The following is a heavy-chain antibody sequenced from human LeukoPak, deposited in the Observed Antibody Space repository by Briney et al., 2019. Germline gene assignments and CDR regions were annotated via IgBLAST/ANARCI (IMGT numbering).Heavy chain of an antibody. D-gene: IGHD1-20*01. V-gene: IGHV3-7*01. CDR2: IKQDGSEK. J-gene: IGHJ5*02. Sequence: GGSLRLSCAASGFTFSSYWMSWVRQAPGKGLEWVANIKQDGSEKYYVDSVKGRFTISRDNAKNSLYLQMNSLRAEDTAVYYCAGVRYNWKLEWWFDPWGQGTLVTVSS. CDR3: AGVRYNWKLEWWFDP. CDR1: GFTFSSYW.